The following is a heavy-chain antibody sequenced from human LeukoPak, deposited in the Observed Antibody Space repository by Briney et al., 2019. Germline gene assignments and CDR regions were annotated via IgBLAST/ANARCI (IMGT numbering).Heavy chain of an antibody. CDR3: AGYYYDSSRGFDL. D-gene: IGHD3-22*01. CDR1: GFKFDDYG. CDR2: INWNGAWT. J-gene: IGHJ5*02. V-gene: IGHV3-20*04. Sequence: GGSLRLSCAASGFKFDDYGMSWVRQAPGKGLEWVCDINWNGAWTGYADSVKGRFTISRDNAENSLYLQMNSLRAEDTALYYCAGYYYDSSRGFDLWGQGTLVTVSA.